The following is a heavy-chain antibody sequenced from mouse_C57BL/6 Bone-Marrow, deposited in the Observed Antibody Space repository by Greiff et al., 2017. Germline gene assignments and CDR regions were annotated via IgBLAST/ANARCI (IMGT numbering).Heavy chain of an antibody. Sequence: VKLLQSGGGLVQPGGSMKLSCVASGFTFTNYWMNWVRQSPEKGLEWVAQISFKSGNYASHYALSVKGTFTISRDESNSSVYLQMNNLRAEDTGIYYCTAPRHPYYDRDYWGKGTTLTVSS. CDR1: GFTFTNYW. CDR2: ISFKSGNYAS. V-gene: IGHV6-3*01. J-gene: IGHJ2*01. CDR3: TAPRHPYYDRDY. D-gene: IGHD1-1*01.